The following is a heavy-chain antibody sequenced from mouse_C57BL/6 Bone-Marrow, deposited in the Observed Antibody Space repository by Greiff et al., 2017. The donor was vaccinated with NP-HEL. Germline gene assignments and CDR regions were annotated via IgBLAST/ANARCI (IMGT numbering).Heavy chain of an antibody. CDR2: ISSGGSYT. D-gene: IGHD1-1*01. CDR1: GFTFSSYG. J-gene: IGHJ2*01. V-gene: IGHV5-6*01. CDR3: ARPLLYYFDY. Sequence: EVQGVESGGDLVKPGGSLKLSCAASGFTFSSYGMSWVRQTPDKRLEWVATISSGGSYTYYPDSVKGRFTISRDNAKNTLYLQMSSLKSEDTAMYYCARPLLYYFDYWGQGTTLTVSS.